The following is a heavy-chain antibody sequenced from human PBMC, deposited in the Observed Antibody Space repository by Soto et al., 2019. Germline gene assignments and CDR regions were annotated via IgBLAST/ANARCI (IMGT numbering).Heavy chain of an antibody. D-gene: IGHD2-15*01. Sequence: QVQLQQWGAGLLKPSETLSLTCAVYGGSFSGYYWSWIRQPPGKGLEWIGEINHSGSTNYNPSLKSRVTISVDTYKNQFSLKLSSVTAADTAVYYCARGVGVVAATGTNYYYYYGMDVWGQVTTVNVAS. V-gene: IGHV4-34*01. CDR3: ARGVGVVAATGTNYYYYYGMDV. J-gene: IGHJ6*02. CDR2: INHSGST. CDR1: GGSFSGYY.